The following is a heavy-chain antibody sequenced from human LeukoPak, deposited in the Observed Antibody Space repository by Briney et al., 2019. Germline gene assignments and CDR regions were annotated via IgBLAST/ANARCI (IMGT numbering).Heavy chain of an antibody. D-gene: IGHD3-10*01. Sequence: GGTLRLSCAASGFTFSSYGMSWVGQAPGKALERVSSISGRGGSTYYADSVQGRFTISRDNSKNTLYLQMNSLRAEDTAVYYCAKSPSAHRISMVRGVLFDYWGQGTLVTVSS. CDR1: GFTFSSYG. V-gene: IGHV3-23*01. J-gene: IGHJ4*02. CDR2: ISGRGGST. CDR3: AKSPSAHRISMVRGVLFDY.